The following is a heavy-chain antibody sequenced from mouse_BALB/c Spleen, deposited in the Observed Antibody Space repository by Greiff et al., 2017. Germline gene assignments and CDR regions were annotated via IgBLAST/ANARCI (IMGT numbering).Heavy chain of an antibody. CDR1: GFTFSSYA. CDR2: ISSGGST. J-gene: IGHJ2*01. V-gene: IGHV5-6-5*01. D-gene: IGHD2-3*01. CDR3: ARVYDGYCDY. Sequence: EVKLVESGGGLVKPGGSLKLSCAASGFTFSSYAMSWVRQTPEKRLEWVASISSGGSTYYPDSVKGRFTISRDNARNILYLQMSSLRSEDTAMYYCARVYDGYCDYWGQGTTLTVSS.